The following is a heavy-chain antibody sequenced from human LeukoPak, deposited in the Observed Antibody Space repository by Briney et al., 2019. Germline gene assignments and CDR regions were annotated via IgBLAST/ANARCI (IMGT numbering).Heavy chain of an antibody. CDR2: FCHSGST. Sequence: SQTLSLTCTVSGGSISSGDYYWSWIRQPPGKGLEWIGYFCHSGSTYYNPSLKSRVTISVDTSKNQFSLKLSSVTAADTAVYYCARSRPYYYDSSGYYQNWGQGTLVTVSS. V-gene: IGHV4-30-4*01. CDR1: GGSISSGDYY. J-gene: IGHJ4*02. D-gene: IGHD3-22*01. CDR3: ARSRPYYYDSSGYYQN.